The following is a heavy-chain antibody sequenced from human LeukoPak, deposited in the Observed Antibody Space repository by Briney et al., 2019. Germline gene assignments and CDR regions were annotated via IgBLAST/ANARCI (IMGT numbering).Heavy chain of an antibody. CDR1: GYNFPAYF. Sequence: ASVKVSCKAAGYNFPAYFTHWVRQAPGQGLEWMGRINPNGGDTNYAQKFQGRVTMASDTSISTAYMELNSLMSDDTAVYYCVRVGFTTSWSNFDYWGQGTLVTVSS. J-gene: IGHJ4*02. CDR3: VRVGFTTSWSNFDY. CDR2: INPNGGDT. V-gene: IGHV1-2*06. D-gene: IGHD2-2*01.